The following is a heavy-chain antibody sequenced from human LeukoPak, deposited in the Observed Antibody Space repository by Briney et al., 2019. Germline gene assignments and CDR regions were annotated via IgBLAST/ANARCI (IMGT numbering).Heavy chain of an antibody. CDR1: GYTFTDYD. Sequence: ASVTVSCEASGYTFTDYDINWVRQATGQGPEWMGWMNSNSGNTGYAQKFRGRVTMTRDTSINTAYMELSRLISEDTAVYYCARGGYSSRRYSLDYWGQGTLVTVSS. CDR2: MNSNSGNT. CDR3: ARGGYSSRRYSLDY. J-gene: IGHJ4*02. D-gene: IGHD6-13*01. V-gene: IGHV1-8*01.